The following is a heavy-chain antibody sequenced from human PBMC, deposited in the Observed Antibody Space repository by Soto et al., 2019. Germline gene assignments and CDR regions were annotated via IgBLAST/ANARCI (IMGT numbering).Heavy chain of an antibody. V-gene: IGHV1-18*01. CDR1: GYTFTSYG. J-gene: IGHJ6*03. CDR3: ARDIDLYGQDYYYYYYMDV. D-gene: IGHD3-10*01. Sequence: ASVKVSCKASGYTFTSYGISWVRQAPGQGLEWMGWISAYNGNTNYAQKLQGRVTMTTDTSTSTAYMELRSLRSDDTAVYYCARDIDLYGQDYYYYYYMDVWGKGTTVTVSS. CDR2: ISAYNGNT.